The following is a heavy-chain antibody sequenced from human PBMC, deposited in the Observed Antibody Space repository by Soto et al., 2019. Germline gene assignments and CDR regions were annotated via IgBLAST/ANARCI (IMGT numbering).Heavy chain of an antibody. CDR2: TNSDGSST. Sequence: GGLLSLSCAASGFTFRSYWMHWVRQAPGKGLVWVSRTNSDGSSTSYADTVKGRCTISRDNSKNTLFLHLNTLTPEATAVYHCAKDRVGGTFYPPQGFWGRGTLVTDSS. CDR1: GFTFRSYW. CDR3: AKDRVGGTFYPPQGF. V-gene: IGHV3-74*01. J-gene: IGHJ4*02. D-gene: IGHD1-7*01.